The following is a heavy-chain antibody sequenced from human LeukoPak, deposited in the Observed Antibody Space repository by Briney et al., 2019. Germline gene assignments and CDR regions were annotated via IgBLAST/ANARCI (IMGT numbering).Heavy chain of an antibody. CDR3: AKDLGRYRNNFFDY. J-gene: IGHJ4*02. Sequence: GGSLRLSCEASGFTFSACAMTWVRQAPGKGLEWVSSIGSDGKTHYSESVKGRFTISRDDSKNTLYLQMNSLRADDTAVYYCAKDLGRYRNNFFDYWGQGNLVTVSS. CDR2: IGSDGKT. D-gene: IGHD1-26*01. CDR1: GFTFSACA. V-gene: IGHV3-23*01.